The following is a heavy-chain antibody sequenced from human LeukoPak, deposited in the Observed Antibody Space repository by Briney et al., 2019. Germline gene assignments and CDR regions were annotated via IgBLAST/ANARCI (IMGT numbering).Heavy chain of an antibody. CDR3: ARDPNVDTAMAINWFDP. CDR1: GYFISSGYY. J-gene: IGHJ5*02. D-gene: IGHD5-18*01. V-gene: IGHV4-38-2*02. CDR2: IHHSGST. Sequence: PSETLSLTCTVSGYFISSGYYWGWIRQPPGKGLQWIGSIHHSGSTYYNPSLKSRVTISVDTSKNQFSLKLSSVTAADTAVYYCARDPNVDTAMAINWFDPWSQGTLVTVSS.